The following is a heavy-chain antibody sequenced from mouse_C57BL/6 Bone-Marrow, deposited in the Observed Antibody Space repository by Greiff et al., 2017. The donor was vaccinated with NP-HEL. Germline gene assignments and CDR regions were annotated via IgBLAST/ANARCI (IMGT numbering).Heavy chain of an antibody. CDR1: GYTFTSYW. Sequence: QVQLQQPGAELVKPGASVKLSCKASGYTFTSYWMQWVKQRPGQGLEWIGEIDPSDSCTNSNQKFKGKATLTVDTSSSTAYMQLSSLTSEDSAVYYCARELRLGYFDYWGQGTTLTVSS. J-gene: IGHJ2*01. CDR3: ARELRLGYFDY. D-gene: IGHD3-2*02. CDR2: IDPSDSCT. V-gene: IGHV1-50*01.